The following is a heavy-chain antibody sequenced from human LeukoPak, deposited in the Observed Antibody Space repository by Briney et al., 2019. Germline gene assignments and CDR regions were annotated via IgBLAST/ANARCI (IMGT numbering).Heavy chain of an antibody. V-gene: IGHV4-34*01. Sequence: KPSETLSLTCAVYGGSFSYYYWTWIRQPPGKGLEWIGEIHDSGSTNYNPSLKSRVTMSVDTSKNQFSLKLTSVTAADTAVYYCARVPAYDFVTGYYYYYMDVWGKGTTVTVSS. CDR3: ARVPAYDFVTGYYYYYMDV. D-gene: IGHD3-9*01. J-gene: IGHJ6*03. CDR2: IHDSGST. CDR1: GGSFSYYY.